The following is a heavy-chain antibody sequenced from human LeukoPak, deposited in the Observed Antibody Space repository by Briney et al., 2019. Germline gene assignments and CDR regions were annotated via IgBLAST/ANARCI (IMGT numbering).Heavy chain of an antibody. CDR2: ISYDGSNK. CDR3: AELGITMIGGV. Sequence: GRSLRLSCAASGFTFGSYGMHWVRQAPGKGLEWVAVISYDGSNKYYADSVKGRFTISRDNSKNTLYLQMNSLRAEDTAVYYCAELGITMIGGVWGKGTTVTISS. V-gene: IGHV3-30*18. CDR1: GFTFGSYG. J-gene: IGHJ6*04. D-gene: IGHD3-10*02.